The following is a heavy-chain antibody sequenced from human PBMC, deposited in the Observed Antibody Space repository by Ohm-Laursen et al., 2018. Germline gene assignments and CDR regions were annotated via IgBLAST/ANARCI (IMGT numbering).Heavy chain of an antibody. J-gene: IGHJ4*02. Sequence: SLRLSCTASGFTFSSYWMTWVRQPPGKGLEWVARIKVDGSEKYYVDSVEGRFTISRDNSKNILYLQMNSLSAEDTALYSCAKEGGIVGSPPSWGQGTLVTVSS. CDR1: GFTFSSYW. D-gene: IGHD1-26*01. CDR2: IKVDGSEK. V-gene: IGHV3-7*03. CDR3: AKEGGIVGSPPS.